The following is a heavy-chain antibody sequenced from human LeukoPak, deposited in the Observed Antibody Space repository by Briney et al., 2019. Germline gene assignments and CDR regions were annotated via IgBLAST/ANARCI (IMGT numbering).Heavy chain of an antibody. CDR1: EFTFTTYG. D-gene: IGHD1-1*01. Sequence: GRSLTLSCAASEFTFTTYGMHWVRQAPGKGLEWVAFIYYDGSNIYYADYVKGRFTISRDISKNTLYLQMNSLRTEDTAMYYCARDRNAPAKYFFDYWGQGTLVTVSS. CDR2: IYYDGSNI. CDR3: ARDRNAPAKYFFDY. V-gene: IGHV3-30*03. J-gene: IGHJ4*02.